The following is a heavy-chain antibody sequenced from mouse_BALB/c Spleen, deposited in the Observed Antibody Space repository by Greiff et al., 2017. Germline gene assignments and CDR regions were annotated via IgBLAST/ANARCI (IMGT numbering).Heavy chain of an antibody. CDR2: ISSGSSTI. J-gene: IGHJ2*01. CDR1: GFTFSSFG. CDR3: ARGGGYYGNFDY. D-gene: IGHD1-1*01. V-gene: IGHV5-17*02. Sequence: EVQVVESGGGLVQPGGSRKLSCAASGFTFSSFGMHWVRQAPEKGLEWVAYISSGSSTIYYADTVKGRFTISRDNPKNTLFLQMTSLRSEDTAMYYCARGGGYYGNFDYWGQGTTLTVSS.